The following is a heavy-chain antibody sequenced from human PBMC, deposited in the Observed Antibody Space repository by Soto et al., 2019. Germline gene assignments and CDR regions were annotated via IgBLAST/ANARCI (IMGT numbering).Heavy chain of an antibody. CDR1: GFSFNNYA. CDR3: SMVRGLNYYSYYMDV. Sequence: GGSLRLSCAASGFSFNNYAMNWVRQAPGKGLEWVSSISGSGDDTYYADSVKGRFTISRDNARNSLYLQMNSLRAEDTAVYYCSMVRGLNYYSYYMDVWGKGSTVTVSS. V-gene: IGHV3-23*01. J-gene: IGHJ6*03. CDR2: ISGSGDDT. D-gene: IGHD3-10*01.